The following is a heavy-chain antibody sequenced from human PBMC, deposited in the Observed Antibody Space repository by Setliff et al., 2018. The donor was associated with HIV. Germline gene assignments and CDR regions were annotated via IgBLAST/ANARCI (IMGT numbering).Heavy chain of an antibody. CDR2: FDSSGST. CDR3: AGDSNNVRWFYF. J-gene: IGHJ5*01. Sequence: SETLSLTCTVSGDSISSYYWGWVRQSPKEGLEWIGSFDSSGSTYYNPSLKSRVTISRDTSKSQFSLKLSSVTAADTAVYYCAGDSNNVRWFYFWGQGTLVTVSS. CDR1: GDSISSYY. V-gene: IGHV4-39*07. D-gene: IGHD1-20*01.